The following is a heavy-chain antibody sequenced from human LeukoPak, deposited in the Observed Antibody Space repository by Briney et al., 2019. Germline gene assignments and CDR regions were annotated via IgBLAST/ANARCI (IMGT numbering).Heavy chain of an antibody. Sequence: GASVKVSCTSPGYTPRIFDIRGVRQAPGQGLEWMVWISGYEGYQGNTIYAQKVHGRGSITKGSATSTAYMELRSLSSDDKAVYYYARDLWYFNDANASYRDFDAWGKGTLVTV. D-gene: IGHD3-22*01. V-gene: IGHV1-18*01. CDR3: ARDLWYFNDANASYRDFDA. CDR1: GYTPRIFD. J-gene: IGHJ5*02. CDR2: ISGYEGYQGNT.